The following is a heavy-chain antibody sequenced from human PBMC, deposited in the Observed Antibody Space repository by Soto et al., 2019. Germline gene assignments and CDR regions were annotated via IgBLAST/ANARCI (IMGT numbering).Heavy chain of an antibody. CDR1: GGSISSSSYY. J-gene: IGHJ5*02. Sequence: SETLSLTCTVSGGSISSSSYYWGWIRQPPGKGLEWIGSNYYSGSTYYNPSLESRVTISVDTSKNQFSLKLSSVTAADTAVYYCARSGGFSYGSGSYYIAGYNWLDTWGQGTLVNVSS. CDR2: NYYSGST. V-gene: IGHV4-39*01. D-gene: IGHD3-10*01. CDR3: ARSGGFSYGSGSYYIAGYNWLDT.